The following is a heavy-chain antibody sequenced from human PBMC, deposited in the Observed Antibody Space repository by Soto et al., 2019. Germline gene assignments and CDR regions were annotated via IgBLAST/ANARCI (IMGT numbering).Heavy chain of an antibody. Sequence: EVQLVESGGGLVQPGRSLRLSCAASGFTFDDYAMHWVRQAPGKGLEWVSGISWNSGSIGYADSVKGRFTISRDNAKNSPYLQMNSLRAEDTALYYCAKAPHYYYYYMDVWGKGTTVTVSS. J-gene: IGHJ6*03. V-gene: IGHV3-9*01. CDR3: AKAPHYYYYYMDV. CDR1: GFTFDDYA. CDR2: ISWNSGSI.